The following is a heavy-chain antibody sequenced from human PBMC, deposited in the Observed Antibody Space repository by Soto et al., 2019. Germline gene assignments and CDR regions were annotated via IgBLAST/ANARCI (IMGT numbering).Heavy chain of an antibody. Sequence: SETLSLTCTVSGGSISSYYWSWIRQPPGKGLEWIGYIYYSGSTNYNPSLKSRVTISVDTSKNQFSLKLSSVTAADTAVYYCARYSGYDYWLDPWGQGTLVTVSS. CDR1: GGSISSYY. D-gene: IGHD5-12*01. V-gene: IGHV4-59*01. CDR3: ARYSGYDYWLDP. CDR2: IYYSGST. J-gene: IGHJ5*02.